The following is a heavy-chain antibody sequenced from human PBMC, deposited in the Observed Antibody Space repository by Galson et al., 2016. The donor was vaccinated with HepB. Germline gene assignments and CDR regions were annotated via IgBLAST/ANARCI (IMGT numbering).Heavy chain of an antibody. CDR2: ITDDGVGT. V-gene: IGHV3-23*01. D-gene: IGHD3-22*01. CDR1: GFIFSNYA. J-gene: IGHJ4*02. Sequence: SLRLSCAASGFIFSNYAMSWVRQAPGKGLEWVSTITDDGVGTFYADSVEGRFTISRDNSKNTLFLQMNRLSAEDTALHYCAKDRGGVFSAYHFDSWGQGALVPVSS. CDR3: AKDRGGVFSAYHFDS.